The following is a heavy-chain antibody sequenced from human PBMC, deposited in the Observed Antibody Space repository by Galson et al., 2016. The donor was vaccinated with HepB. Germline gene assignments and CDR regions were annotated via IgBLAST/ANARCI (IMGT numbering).Heavy chain of an antibody. J-gene: IGHJ3*02. CDR2: INPNSGGT. CDR3: ATSTGYRSGWGAFDI. D-gene: IGHD6-25*01. V-gene: IGHV1-2*02. CDR1: GYTFTSYG. Sequence: SVKVSCKASGYTFTSYGISWVRQAPGQGLEWMGWINPNSGGTNYAQKFQGRVTMTRDTSISTAYMELTSLTSDATAIYYCATSTGYRSGWGAFDIWGQGTMVTVSS.